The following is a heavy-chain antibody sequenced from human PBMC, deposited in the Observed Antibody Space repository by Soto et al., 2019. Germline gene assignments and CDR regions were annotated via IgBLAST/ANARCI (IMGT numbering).Heavy chain of an antibody. CDR1: GGSVSSGSYY. J-gene: IGHJ4*02. CDR2: IYYSGST. V-gene: IGHV4-61*01. Sequence: PSETLSLTCTVSGGSVSSGSYYWSWIRQPPGKGLEWIGYIYYSGSTNYNPSLKSRVTISVDTSKNQFSLKLSSVTAADTAVYYCARELIVGYGDYFFDYWGQGTLVTVSS. CDR3: ARELIVGYGDYFFDY. D-gene: IGHD4-17*01.